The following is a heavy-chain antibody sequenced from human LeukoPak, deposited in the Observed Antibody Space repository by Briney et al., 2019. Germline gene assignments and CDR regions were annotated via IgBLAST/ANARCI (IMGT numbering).Heavy chain of an antibody. Sequence: GGSLRLSCTASGFRFSGFAMNWVRQAPGKGLEWVSAVSAGGDNTYYADSVKGRFIISRDNAKNTLYLEMSSLRAEDTAVYYCGKGGERWELLEYWGQGTLVTVSS. CDR3: GKGGERWELLEY. CDR1: GFRFSGFA. D-gene: IGHD1-26*01. CDR2: VSAGGDNT. V-gene: IGHV3-23*01. J-gene: IGHJ4*02.